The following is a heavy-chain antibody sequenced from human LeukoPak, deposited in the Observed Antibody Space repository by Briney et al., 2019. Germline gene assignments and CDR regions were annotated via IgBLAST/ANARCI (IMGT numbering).Heavy chain of an antibody. D-gene: IGHD3-9*01. Sequence: PSETLSLTCAVYGGSFSGYYWSWIRRPPGKGLEWIGEINHSGSTNYNPSLKSRVTISVDTSKNQFSLKLSSVTAADTAVYYCASMGYFDWSSPFDYWGQGTLVTVSS. J-gene: IGHJ4*02. CDR1: GGSFSGYY. CDR3: ASMGYFDWSSPFDY. V-gene: IGHV4-34*01. CDR2: INHSGST.